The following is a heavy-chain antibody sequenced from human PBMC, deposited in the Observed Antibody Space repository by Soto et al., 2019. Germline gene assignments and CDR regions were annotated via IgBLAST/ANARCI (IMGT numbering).Heavy chain of an antibody. Sequence: QVQLQQWGAGLLKPSETLSLTCAVYGGSFSGYYWSWIRQPPGKGLEWIGEINHSGSTNYNPALKSRVTISVDTSQIQFSLKLSSVTAADTAVYYCARGRGAYYYDSSGLYYFDYWGQGTLVTVSS. V-gene: IGHV4-34*01. CDR3: ARGRGAYYYDSSGLYYFDY. CDR2: INHSGST. CDR1: GGSFSGYY. J-gene: IGHJ4*02. D-gene: IGHD3-22*01.